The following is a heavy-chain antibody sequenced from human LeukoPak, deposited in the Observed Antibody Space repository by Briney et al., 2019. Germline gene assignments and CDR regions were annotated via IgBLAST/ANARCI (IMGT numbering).Heavy chain of an antibody. CDR1: GYTFTGYY. CDR2: INPNSGGT. CDR3: ARDRSVVPAAITYFQH. Sequence: ASVKVSCKASGYTFTGYYMHWVQQAPGQGLEWMGWINPNSGGTNYAQKFQGRVTMTRDTSISTAYMELSRLRSDDTAVYYCARDRSVVPAAITYFQHWGQGTLVTVSS. V-gene: IGHV1-2*02. D-gene: IGHD2-2*01. J-gene: IGHJ1*01.